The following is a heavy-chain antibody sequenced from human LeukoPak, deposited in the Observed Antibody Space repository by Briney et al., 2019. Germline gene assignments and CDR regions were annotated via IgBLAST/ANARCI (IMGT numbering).Heavy chain of an antibody. V-gene: IGHV1-2*02. J-gene: IGHJ4*02. D-gene: IGHD2-15*01. CDR3: ARGPPYCSGGSCSFDY. CDR2: INPNSGGT. CDR1: GYTFTGYY. Sequence: ASVKVSCKASGYTFTGYYMHWVRQAPGQGLEWMGWINPNSGGTNYAQKFQGRVTMTRDTSISTAYMELSRLRSDDTAVYYCARGPPYCSGGSCSFDYWGQGTLVTVSS.